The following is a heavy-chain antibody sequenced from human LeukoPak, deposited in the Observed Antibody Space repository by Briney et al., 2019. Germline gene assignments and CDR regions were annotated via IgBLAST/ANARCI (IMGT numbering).Heavy chain of an antibody. CDR1: GYTFTSHD. CDR2: INPNSGNT. V-gene: IGHV1-8*01. J-gene: IGHJ4*02. D-gene: IGHD1-26*01. Sequence: ASVKVSCKASGYTFTSHDINWVRQATGQGLEWVGYINPNSGNTGYAQKFQGRVTLTRDTSINTAYMELTSLRSEDTAVYYYTRVPRESYSHWGQGTLVTVSS. CDR3: TRVPRESYSH.